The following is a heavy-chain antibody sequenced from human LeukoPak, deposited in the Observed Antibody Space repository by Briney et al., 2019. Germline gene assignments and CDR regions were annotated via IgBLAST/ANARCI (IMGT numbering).Heavy chain of an antibody. V-gene: IGHV3-23*01. CDR1: GFTFSSYA. D-gene: IGHD1-26*01. Sequence: PGGSLRLSCAASGFTFSSYAMSWVRQAPGKGLEWVSAISGSGGSTYYADSVKGRFTISRDNSKNTLYLQMNGLRAEDTAIYYCAASGSYYLFDYWGQGTLVTVSS. CDR2: ISGSGGST. J-gene: IGHJ4*02. CDR3: AASGSYYLFDY.